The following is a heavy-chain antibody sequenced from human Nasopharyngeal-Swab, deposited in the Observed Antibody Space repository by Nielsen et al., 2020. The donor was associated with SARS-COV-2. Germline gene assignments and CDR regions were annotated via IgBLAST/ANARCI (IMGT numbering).Heavy chain of an antibody. Sequence: GGSLRPSCAASGFTFSDYYMSWIRQAPGKGLEWVPHIISSVTTIYYADSVKGRFTISRDNAKNSLYLQMNSLRAEDTAVYYCARDCDDSSGSAYYYGMDVWGQGTTVTVSS. CDR1: GFTFSDYY. J-gene: IGHJ6*02. V-gene: IGHV3-11*01. CDR3: ARDCDDSSGSAYYYGMDV. CDR2: IISSVTTI. D-gene: IGHD3-22*01.